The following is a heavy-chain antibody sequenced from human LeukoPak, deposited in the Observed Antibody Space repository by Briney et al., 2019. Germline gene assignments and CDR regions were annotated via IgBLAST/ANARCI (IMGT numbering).Heavy chain of an antibody. CDR1: GYTFTGYY. Sequence: GASVKVSCKASGYTFTGYYMHWVRQAPGQGLEWMGIINPSGGSTSYAQKFQGRVTMTRDTSTSTVYMELSSLRSEDTAVYYCARDWSRYYDSSGTNWFDPWGQGTLVTVSS. V-gene: IGHV1-46*01. CDR3: ARDWSRYYDSSGTNWFDP. D-gene: IGHD3-22*01. J-gene: IGHJ5*02. CDR2: INPSGGST.